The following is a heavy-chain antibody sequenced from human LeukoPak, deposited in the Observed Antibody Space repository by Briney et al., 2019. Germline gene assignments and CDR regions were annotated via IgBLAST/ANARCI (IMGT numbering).Heavy chain of an antibody. Sequence: PGGSLRLSCAASGFTFDDYAMHWVRQAPGKGLEWVSGISWNSGSIGYADSMKGRFTISRDSSKNTVSLQMNSLRAEDTAVYYCARDSGYSNGWPVYWGQGTLVTVSS. CDR1: GFTFDDYA. CDR3: ARDSGYSNGWPVY. J-gene: IGHJ4*02. D-gene: IGHD6-19*01. CDR2: ISWNSGSI. V-gene: IGHV3-9*01.